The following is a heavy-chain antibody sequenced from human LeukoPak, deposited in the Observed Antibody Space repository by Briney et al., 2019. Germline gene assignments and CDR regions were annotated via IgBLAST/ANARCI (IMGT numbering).Heavy chain of an antibody. J-gene: IGHJ4*02. D-gene: IGHD3-10*01. V-gene: IGHV4-34*01. CDR1: GFTFSSYG. CDR2: INHSGST. CDR3: ARAPYGSGSSPFDY. Sequence: GSLRLSCAASGFTFSSYGMSWVRQAPGKGLEWIGEINHSGSTNYNPSLKSRVNISVDTSKNQFSLKLRSVTAADTAVYYCARAPYGSGSSPFDYWGQGTLVTVSS.